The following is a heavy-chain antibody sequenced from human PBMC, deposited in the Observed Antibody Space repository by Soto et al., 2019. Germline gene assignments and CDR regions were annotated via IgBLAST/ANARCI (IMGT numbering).Heavy chain of an antibody. D-gene: IGHD4-17*01. J-gene: IGHJ4*02. CDR3: AGGGGSTDYVANYYFDY. CDR2: INYSGNT. V-gene: IGHV4-30-2*01. CDR1: GGSLSSGSFS. Sequence: QLRLQESGSGLVKPSQTLSLTCTVSGGSLSSGSFSWGWIRQPPGKGLEWIGYINYSGNTYYNPSPRGRVTISGDMSTTQFSRKRGSVTAADTAVYYCAGGGGSTDYVANYYFDYWGRGTLVTVSS.